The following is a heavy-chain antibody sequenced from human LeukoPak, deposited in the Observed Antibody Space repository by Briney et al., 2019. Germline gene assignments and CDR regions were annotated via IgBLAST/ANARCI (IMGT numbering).Heavy chain of an antibody. CDR2: ISGSGGST. D-gene: IGHD4-17*01. CDR3: AKGIEDYGTYKPFDY. Sequence: GGSLRLSCAASGFTFSSYAMGWVRQAPGKGLEWVSAISGSGGSTYYADSVKGRFTISRDNSKNTLYLQMNSLRAEDTAVYYCAKGIEDYGTYKPFDYWGQGTLVTVSS. V-gene: IGHV3-23*01. J-gene: IGHJ4*02. CDR1: GFTFSSYA.